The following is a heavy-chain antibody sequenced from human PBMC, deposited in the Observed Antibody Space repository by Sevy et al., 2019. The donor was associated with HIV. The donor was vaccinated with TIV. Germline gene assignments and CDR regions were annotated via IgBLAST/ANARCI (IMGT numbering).Heavy chain of an antibody. CDR2: ISVSGGST. J-gene: IGHJ6*03. D-gene: IGHD1-26*01. Sequence: GGCLRLSCAASGFRFSSFAMSWVRQAPGKGLECVSAISVSGGSTYYANSVKGRFTISRDNSKNTVYLQMNSLRAEDTALYYCAKSVTDTTYYYMDVWGKGTTVTVSS. V-gene: IGHV3-23*01. CDR3: AKSVTDTTYYYMDV. CDR1: GFRFSSFA.